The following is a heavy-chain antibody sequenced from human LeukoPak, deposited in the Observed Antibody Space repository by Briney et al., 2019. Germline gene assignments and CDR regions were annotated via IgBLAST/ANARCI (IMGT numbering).Heavy chain of an antibody. D-gene: IGHD1-26*01. CDR1: GYTFSSYA. V-gene: IGHV7-4-1*02. CDR2: INTNTGNP. Sequence: ASVKVSCKASGYTFSSYAINWVRQAPGQGLEWKEWINTNTGNPTYAQGFTGRFVFSLDTSVSTAYLQISSLKAEDTAVYYCTRSSGSDYWGQGTLVTVSS. J-gene: IGHJ4*02. CDR3: TRSSGSDY.